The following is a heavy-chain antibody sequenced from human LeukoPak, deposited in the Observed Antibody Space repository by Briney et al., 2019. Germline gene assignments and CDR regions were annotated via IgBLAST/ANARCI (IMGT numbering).Heavy chain of an antibody. Sequence: GXGLEGVSYISSSGSTIYYADSVKGGLTISRDNAKNSLYVQMNSQRAEDRAVYDCARDTPSTTNYWGQGTLVTVSS. V-gene: IGHV3-11*01. D-gene: IGHD1-1*01. CDR3: ARDTPSTTNY. J-gene: IGHJ4*02. CDR2: ISSSGSTI.